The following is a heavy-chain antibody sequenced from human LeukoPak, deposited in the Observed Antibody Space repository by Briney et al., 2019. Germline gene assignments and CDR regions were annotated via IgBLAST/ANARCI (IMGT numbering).Heavy chain of an antibody. J-gene: IGHJ4*02. CDR3: AKTMVRGVTFDY. Sequence: GRSLRLSCAASGSTFSSYGMHWVRQAPGKGLEWVAVISYDGSNKYYADSVKGRFTISRDNSKNTLYLQMNSLRAEDTAVYYCAKTMVRGVTFDYWGQGTLVTVSS. D-gene: IGHD3-10*01. CDR1: GSTFSSYG. V-gene: IGHV3-30*18. CDR2: ISYDGSNK.